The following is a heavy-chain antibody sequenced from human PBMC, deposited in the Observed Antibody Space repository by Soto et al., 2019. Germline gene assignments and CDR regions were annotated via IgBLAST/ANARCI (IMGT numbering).Heavy chain of an antibody. CDR1: GFTFSSYA. CDR2: ISYDGSNK. D-gene: IGHD2-2*01. J-gene: IGHJ6*02. Sequence: GGCLRLSCAASGFTFSSYAMHWVRQAPGKGLEWVAVISYDGSNKYYADSVKGRFTISRDNSKNTLYLQMNSLRAEDTAVYYCARDGEIVVVPAARLGDYYYYGMDVWGQGTTVTVSS. CDR3: ARDGEIVVVPAARLGDYYYYGMDV. V-gene: IGHV3-30-3*01.